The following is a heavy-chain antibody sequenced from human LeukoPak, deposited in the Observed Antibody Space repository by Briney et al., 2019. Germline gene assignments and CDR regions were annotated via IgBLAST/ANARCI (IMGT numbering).Heavy chain of an antibody. Sequence: KTSETLSLTCTISGGSISSSSYYWSWIRQPAGKGLEWVGRIYTSGSTNYNPSLKSRVTMSVDTSKNQFSLKLSSVTAADTAVYYCARGLRSIDYWGQGTLVTVSS. CDR3: ARGLRSIDY. D-gene: IGHD3-16*01. CDR2: IYTSGST. V-gene: IGHV4-61*02. CDR1: GGSISSSSYY. J-gene: IGHJ4*02.